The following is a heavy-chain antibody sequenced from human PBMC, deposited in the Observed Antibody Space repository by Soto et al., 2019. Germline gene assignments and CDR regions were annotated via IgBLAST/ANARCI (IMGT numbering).Heavy chain of an antibody. J-gene: IGHJ5*01. CDR2: IWYDGVNK. CDR3: ARDQAERVAAPIDNNGLSNWFDS. V-gene: IGHV3-33*01. D-gene: IGHD6-19*01. Sequence: QVKVVESGGGVVQPGRSLRLSCAASGFTFSNYGMHWVRQAPGKGLEWLVAIWYDGVNKHYADSVKGRFSTSRDNSKNTVYLQMNSLRAEDTAVYYCARDQAERVAAPIDNNGLSNWFDSWGQGTLVTVSS. CDR1: GFTFSNYG.